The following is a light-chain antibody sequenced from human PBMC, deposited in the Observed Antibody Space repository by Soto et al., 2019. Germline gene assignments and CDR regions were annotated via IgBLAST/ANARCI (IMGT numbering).Light chain of an antibody. Sequence: AIQMTQSPSSLSASVGDRVTITCRASQGIKTDVAWYQQKPGKAPKLLIYAASSLQSGVPPRFSGSGSGTDFTLTISSLQPEDFATYYCLQDYNYPYTFGQGTKLEIK. V-gene: IGKV1-6*01. CDR2: AAS. CDR1: QGIKTD. CDR3: LQDYNYPYT. J-gene: IGKJ2*01.